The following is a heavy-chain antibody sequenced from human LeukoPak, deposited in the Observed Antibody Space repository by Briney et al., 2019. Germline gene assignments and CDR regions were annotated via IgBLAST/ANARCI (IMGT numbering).Heavy chain of an antibody. D-gene: IGHD6-13*01. J-gene: IGHJ4*02. CDR3: ARGPYSSSWYALHLDY. V-gene: IGHV3-21*01. CDR1: GFTFSSYS. CDR2: ISSSSSYI. Sequence: PGRSLRLSCAASGFTFSSYSMNWVRQAPGKGLEWVSSISSSSSYIYYADSVKGRFTISRDNAKNSLYLQMNSLRAEDTAVYYCARGPYSSSWYALHLDYWGQGTLVTVSS.